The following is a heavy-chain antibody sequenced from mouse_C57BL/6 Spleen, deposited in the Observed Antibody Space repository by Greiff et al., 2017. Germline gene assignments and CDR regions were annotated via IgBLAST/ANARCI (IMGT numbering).Heavy chain of an antibody. Sequence: VHLVESGPGLVQPSQSLSITCTVSGFSLTSYGVHWVRQSPGKGLEWLGVIWRGGSTDYNAAFMSRLSITKDNSKSQVFCKMNSLQADDTAIYYCAKKDGYYAMDYWGQGTSVTVSS. V-gene: IGHV2-5*01. CDR3: AKKDGYYAMDY. CDR2: IWRGGST. D-gene: IGHD2-3*01. CDR1: GFSLTSYG. J-gene: IGHJ4*01.